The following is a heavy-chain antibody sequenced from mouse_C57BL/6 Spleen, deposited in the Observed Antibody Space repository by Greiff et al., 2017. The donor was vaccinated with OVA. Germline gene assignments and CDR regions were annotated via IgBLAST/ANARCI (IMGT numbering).Heavy chain of an antibody. CDR2: ILPSIGST. CDR3: ARKGRTTVVEGYWYFDV. D-gene: IGHD1-1*01. V-gene: IGHV15-2*01. Sequence: QVQLQQSGSELRSPGSSVKLSCKDFDSAVFPIAFMSWVRQKPGHGFEWIGGILPSIGSTIYGEKFGDNATLVADALCNTAYLELNSLTSEDSAICYCARKGRTTVVEGYWYFDVWGTGTTVTVSS. J-gene: IGHJ1*03. CDR1: DSAVFPIAF.